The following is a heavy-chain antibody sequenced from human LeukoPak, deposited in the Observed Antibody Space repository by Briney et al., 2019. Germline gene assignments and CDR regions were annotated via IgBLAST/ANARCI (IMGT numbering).Heavy chain of an antibody. Sequence: PGGSLRLSCAASGFTFSSYSMNWVRQAPGKGLEWVSYISSSSSTIYYADSVKGRFTISRDNAKNSLYLQMNSLRAEDTAVYYCARARGGWLQLRYFDYWGQGTLVTVSS. CDR2: ISSSSSTI. D-gene: IGHD5-24*01. V-gene: IGHV3-48*04. CDR1: GFTFSSYS. J-gene: IGHJ4*02. CDR3: ARARGGWLQLRYFDY.